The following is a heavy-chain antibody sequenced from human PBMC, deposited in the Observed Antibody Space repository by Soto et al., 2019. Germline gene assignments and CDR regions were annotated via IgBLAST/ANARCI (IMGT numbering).Heavy chain of an antibody. D-gene: IGHD3-22*01. CDR3: ARHYYDTSGYPQPLDY. CDR1: GGSISSYF. Sequence: QVQLQESGPGLVKPSETLSLSCTVSGGSISSYFWSWIRQPPGKGLEWIGYIYYSGSTNYNPSLRSRVTISLDTSKNQFSLKLSSVTAADTAVYYCARHYYDTSGYPQPLDYWGQGTLVTVSS. J-gene: IGHJ4*02. V-gene: IGHV4-59*08. CDR2: IYYSGST.